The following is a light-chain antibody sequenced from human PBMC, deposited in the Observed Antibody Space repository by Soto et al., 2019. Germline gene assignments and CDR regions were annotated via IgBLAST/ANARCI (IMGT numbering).Light chain of an antibody. Sequence: DIQMTQSPSTLSASVGDRVTITCRASQSISSWLAWYQQKPGKAPKLLIYKASSLESGVPSRFSGSGSGTEFTLPISSLQPDDFPTYYCQQYNSYFTFGGGTKVEIK. CDR1: QSISSW. J-gene: IGKJ4*01. CDR2: KAS. CDR3: QQYNSYFT. V-gene: IGKV1-5*03.